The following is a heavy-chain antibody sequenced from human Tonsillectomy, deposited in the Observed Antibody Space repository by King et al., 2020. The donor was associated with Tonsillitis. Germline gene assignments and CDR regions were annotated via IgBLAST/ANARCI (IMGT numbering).Heavy chain of an antibody. J-gene: IGHJ1*01. CDR2: IYPDDSET. CDR1: GYSFTNYW. V-gene: IGHV5-51*03. Sequence: QLVQSGAEVRKPGESLKISCKGSGYSFTNYWIGWVRQVPGKGLEWMGIIYPDDSETRYSPSFQGQVTMSADKSISTAYLQWSNLEASDTAIYYCARSVVPAAIEYFQHWGQGTLVTVSS. D-gene: IGHD2-2*01. CDR3: ARSVVPAAIEYFQH.